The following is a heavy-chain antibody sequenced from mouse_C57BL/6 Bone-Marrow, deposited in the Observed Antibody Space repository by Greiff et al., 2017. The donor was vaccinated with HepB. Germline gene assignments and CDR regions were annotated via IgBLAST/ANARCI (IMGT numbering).Heavy chain of an antibody. Sequence: QVQLKESGAELVRPGASVTLSCKASGYTFTDYEMHWVKQTPVHGLEWIGAIDPETGGTAYNQKFKGKAILTADKSSSTAYMELRSLTSEDSAVYYCTSLALAMDYWGQGTSVTVSS. J-gene: IGHJ4*01. CDR2: IDPETGGT. CDR1: GYTFTDYE. V-gene: IGHV1-15*01. CDR3: TSLALAMDY.